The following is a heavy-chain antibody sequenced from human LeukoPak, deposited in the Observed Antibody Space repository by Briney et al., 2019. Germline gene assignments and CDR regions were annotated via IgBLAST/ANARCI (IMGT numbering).Heavy chain of an antibody. CDR2: INPNSGGT. D-gene: IGHD6-13*01. J-gene: IGHJ5*02. Sequence: VASVKVSCKASGYTFTSYYMHWVRQAPGQGLEWMGWINPNSGGTNYAQKFQGRVTMTRDTSISTAYMELSRLRSDDTAVYYCARERAAAGTRGWFDPWGQGTLVTVSS. CDR3: ARERAAAGTRGWFDP. CDR1: GYTFTSYY. V-gene: IGHV1-2*02.